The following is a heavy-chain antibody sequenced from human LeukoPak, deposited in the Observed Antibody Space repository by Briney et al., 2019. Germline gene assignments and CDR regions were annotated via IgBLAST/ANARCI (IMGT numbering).Heavy chain of an antibody. J-gene: IGHJ4*02. CDR3: ARRVGGYGYFDY. D-gene: IGHD5-12*01. CDR1: GFTFSNAW. Sequence: PGGSLRLSCAASGFTFSNAWMSWIRQPPGKGLEWIGYISYSGSTNYNPSLKSRVTISVDTSKNQFSLKLSSVTAADTAVYYCARRVGGYGYFDYWGQGTLVTVAS. V-gene: IGHV4-59*01. CDR2: ISYSGST.